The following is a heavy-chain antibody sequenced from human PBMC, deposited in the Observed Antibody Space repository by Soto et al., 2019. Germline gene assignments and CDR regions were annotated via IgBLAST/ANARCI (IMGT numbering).Heavy chain of an antibody. D-gene: IGHD2-15*01. J-gene: IGHJ4*02. CDR3: ARARKYCSGGSCSRDFDY. V-gene: IGHV1-18*01. Sequence: ASVKVSCRASGYTFTSYGISWVRQAPGQGLEWMGWISAYNGNTNYAQKLQGRVTMTTDTSTSTAYMELRSLRSDDTAVYYCARARKYCSGGSCSRDFDYWGQGTLVTVSS. CDR2: ISAYNGNT. CDR1: GYTFTSYG.